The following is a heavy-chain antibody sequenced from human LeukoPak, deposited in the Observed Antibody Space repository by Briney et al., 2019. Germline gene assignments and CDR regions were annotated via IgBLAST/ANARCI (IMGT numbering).Heavy chain of an antibody. J-gene: IGHJ6*03. D-gene: IGHD3-16*01. CDR2: INHSGST. Sequence: SETLSLTCAVYGGSLSGYYWSWIRQPPGKGLEWIGEINHSGSTNYNPSLKSRVTISVDTSKNQFSLKLSSVTAADTAVYYCARSFGTNYYYYYMDVWGKGTTVTVSS. V-gene: IGHV4-34*01. CDR3: ARSFGTNYYYYYMDV. CDR1: GGSLSGYY.